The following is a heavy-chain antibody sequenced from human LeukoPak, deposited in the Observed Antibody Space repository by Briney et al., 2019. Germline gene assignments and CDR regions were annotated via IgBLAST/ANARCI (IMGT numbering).Heavy chain of an antibody. V-gene: IGHV3-23*01. CDR1: GFAFSSYG. J-gene: IGHJ3*02. CDR2: ISGSGGST. D-gene: IGHD3-3*01. CDR3: AKRFLDMSDAFDI. Sequence: GGSLRLSCAASGFAFSSYGMSWVRQAPGKGLEWVSAISGSGGSTYYADSVKGRFTISRDNSKNTLYLQMNSLRAEDTAVYYCAKRFLDMSDAFDIWGQGTMVTVSS.